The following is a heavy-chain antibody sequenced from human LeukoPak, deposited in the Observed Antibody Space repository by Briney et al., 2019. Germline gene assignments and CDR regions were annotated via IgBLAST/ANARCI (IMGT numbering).Heavy chain of an antibody. CDR3: ARSRYYYGSGSFYFDY. D-gene: IGHD3-10*01. V-gene: IGHV4-4*07. CDR1: GGSISSYY. Sequence: PSETLSLTCTVSGGSISSYYWSWIRQPAGKELEWIGRIYTSGSTNYNPSLKSRVTMSVDTSKNQFSLKLSSVTAADTAVYYCARSRYYYGSGSFYFDYWGQGTLVTVSS. J-gene: IGHJ4*02. CDR2: IYTSGST.